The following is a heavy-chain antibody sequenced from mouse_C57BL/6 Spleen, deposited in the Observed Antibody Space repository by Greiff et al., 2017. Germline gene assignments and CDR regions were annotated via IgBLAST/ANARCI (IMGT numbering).Heavy chain of an antibody. V-gene: IGHV1-85*01. CDR2: IYPRDGDT. CDR3: ARDFAY. CDR1: GYTFTSYD. J-gene: IGHJ3*01. Sequence: QVQLQQSGPELVKPGASVKLSCKASGYTFTSYDINWVKQRPGQGLEWIGWIYPRDGDTNYNGKFKGKATLTADKSSSTAYMQLSSLTSEDSAVYFCARDFAYWGQGTLVTVSA.